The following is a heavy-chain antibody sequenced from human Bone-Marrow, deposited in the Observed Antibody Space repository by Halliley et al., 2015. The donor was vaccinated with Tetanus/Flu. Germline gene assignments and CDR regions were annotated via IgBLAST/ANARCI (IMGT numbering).Heavy chain of an antibody. CDR1: GYNFVNNW. CDR3: ARRRAGGWCFDF. CDR2: IYPDDSDT. D-gene: IGHD6-19*01. V-gene: IGHV5-51*03. Sequence: EVQLVQSGAEVRQPGESLKISCASYGYNFVNNWIAWVRQVPGKGLEWMGIIYPDDSDTIYSPSFQGRVTISTDKSTSATYLHWGSLKASDTAIYYWARRRAGGWCFDFWGQGTLVTVSS. J-gene: IGHJ4*02.